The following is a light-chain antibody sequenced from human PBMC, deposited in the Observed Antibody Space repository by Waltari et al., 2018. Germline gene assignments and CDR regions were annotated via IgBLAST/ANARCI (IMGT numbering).Light chain of an antibody. CDR3: ASWDQSLRGVV. Sequence: QSVLRQPPSASASPGQGVTIPGSGSNSNIGFNSVFWYQHVPGTAPKLVIFRDSQRPSGVPGRFSGSKSGTSASLAISGLRSEDEADYYCASWDQSLRGVVFGGGTKLTVL. J-gene: IGLJ2*01. CDR2: RDS. CDR1: NSNIGFNS. V-gene: IGLV1-47*01.